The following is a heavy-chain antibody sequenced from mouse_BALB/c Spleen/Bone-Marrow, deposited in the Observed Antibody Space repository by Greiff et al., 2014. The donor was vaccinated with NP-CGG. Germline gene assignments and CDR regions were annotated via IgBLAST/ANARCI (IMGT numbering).Heavy chain of an antibody. V-gene: IGHV14-1*02. Sequence: VHVKQSGAELVRPGALVKLSCKGSGFNIKDYYMHWVKQRPEQGLEWIGWIDPENGYTIFDPKFQGKASKTAYTSSNTAYLQLRSLTSEDTAVYCCAHYYGNYGFAYWGQGTLVTVSA. CDR3: AHYYGNYGFAY. D-gene: IGHD2-1*01. CDR2: IDPENGYT. J-gene: IGHJ3*01. CDR1: GFNIKDYY.